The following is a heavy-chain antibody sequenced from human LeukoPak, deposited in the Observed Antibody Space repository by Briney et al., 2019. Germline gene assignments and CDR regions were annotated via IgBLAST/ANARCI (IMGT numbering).Heavy chain of an antibody. Sequence: GGSLRLSCVASGFYFSGYSMNWVRQAPGKGLEWVSSINSGSTYMYYADSVKGRFTISRDNAKNSLHLQMDSLRAEDTAVYFCARVEATTGRNYHYYYMDVWGKGTTVIVSS. D-gene: IGHD1-1*01. CDR2: INSGSTYM. J-gene: IGHJ6*03. CDR3: ARVEATTGRNYHYYYMDV. V-gene: IGHV3-21*01. CDR1: GFYFSGYS.